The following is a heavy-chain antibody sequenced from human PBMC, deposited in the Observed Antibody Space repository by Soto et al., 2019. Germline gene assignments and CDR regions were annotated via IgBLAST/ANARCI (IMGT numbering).Heavy chain of an antibody. V-gene: IGHV1-69*01. CDR3: ARDPRSITGTTSSEDFQH. D-gene: IGHD1-1*01. Sequence: QAQLMQSGAEVKEPGSSVKVSCKASGGTFSGYGISWVRQAPGQGLEWLGGIIPIFGITNYAQKFQNRLTIAADESSATVYMDLRSLTSEDSAIYYCARDPRSITGTTSSEDFQHWGQGTLVSVS. CDR1: GGTFSGYG. J-gene: IGHJ1*01. CDR2: IIPIFGIT.